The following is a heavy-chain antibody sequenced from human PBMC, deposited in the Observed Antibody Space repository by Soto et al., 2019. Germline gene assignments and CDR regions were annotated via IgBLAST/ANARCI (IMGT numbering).Heavy chain of an antibody. D-gene: IGHD3-10*01. CDR3: ARGDRGGFDL. Sequence: GGSLRLSCAASGFSFSSYAMTWVRQAPGRGLEWVSAISGSGSPTYYADSVKGRFTISRDDAKNAIFLQMTSLRVDDTAVYFCARGDRGGFDLWGQGTMVTVS. CDR2: ISGSGSPT. V-gene: IGHV3-23*01. CDR1: GFSFSSYA. J-gene: IGHJ3*01.